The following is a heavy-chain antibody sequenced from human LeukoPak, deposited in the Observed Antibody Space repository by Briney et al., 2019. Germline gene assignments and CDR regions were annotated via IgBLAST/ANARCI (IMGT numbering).Heavy chain of an antibody. CDR3: ARSYGHYYYYMDV. Sequence: SETLSLTCTVSGGSMSSYFWSWIWQPPGKGLEWIGYIYYSGSTNYNPSFKSRVTISVDTSKNQFSLRLSSVTAADTAVYYCARSYGHYYYYMDVWGKGTTVTVSS. CDR2: IYYSGST. CDR1: GGSMSSYF. V-gene: IGHV4-59*01. D-gene: IGHD5-18*01. J-gene: IGHJ6*03.